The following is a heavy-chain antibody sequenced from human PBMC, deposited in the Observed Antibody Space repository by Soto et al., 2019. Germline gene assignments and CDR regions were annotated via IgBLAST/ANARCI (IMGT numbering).Heavy chain of an antibody. Sequence: PGGSLRLSCAASGFTFSEYAMSWVRQAPGRGLEWVSAIGGDGSRPDYVDSVKGRFTISRDNSKNTLYLQMNSLRAEDTAVYYCARDGGSSWQNYYYGMDVWGQGTTVTVSS. CDR1: GFTFSEYA. J-gene: IGHJ6*02. V-gene: IGHV3-23*01. CDR2: IGGDGSRP. D-gene: IGHD6-13*01. CDR3: ARDGGSSWQNYYYGMDV.